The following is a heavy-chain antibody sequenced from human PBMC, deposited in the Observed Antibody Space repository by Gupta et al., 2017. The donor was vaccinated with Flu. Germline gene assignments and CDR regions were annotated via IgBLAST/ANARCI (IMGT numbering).Heavy chain of an antibody. Sequence: EVQLVESGGGLVQPGGSLRLSCAASGFTVSSNYMSWVRQAPGKGLEWVSVIYSGGSTYYADSVKGRFTISRDNSKNTLYLQMNSLRAEDTAVYYCATDKLYYDSSGYYYGMDVWGQGTTVTVSS. CDR3: ATDKLYYDSSGYYYGMDV. D-gene: IGHD3-22*01. V-gene: IGHV3-66*02. CDR1: GFTVSSNY. CDR2: IYSGGST. J-gene: IGHJ6*02.